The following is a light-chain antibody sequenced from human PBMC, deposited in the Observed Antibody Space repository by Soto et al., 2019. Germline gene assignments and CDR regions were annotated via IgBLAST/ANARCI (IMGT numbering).Light chain of an antibody. J-gene: IGKJ2*01. CDR3: QPGYNTPHN. V-gene: IGKV1-39*01. CDR1: QGVSAY. CDR2: AAS. Sequence: DIQMTQSPSSLSASVGDRVTITCRASQGVSAYLLWYQQRQGTAPKLLIYAASNLLSGVPSRFSGSGSGTNFTPTIPTPLTESFAPYYCQPGYNTPHNFGQGTKLET.